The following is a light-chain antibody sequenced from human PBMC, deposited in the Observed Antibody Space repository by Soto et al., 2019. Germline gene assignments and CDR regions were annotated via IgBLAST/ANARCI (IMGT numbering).Light chain of an antibody. CDR3: SSFTTSSAVV. Sequence: QSVLTQPASVSGSPGQSITISCTGTSSDVGGYHYVSWYQQHPGKAPKLMIYEVSNRPSGVSNRFSGSKSGNTASLTISGLQPEDEADYYCSSFTTSSAVVFGGGTKLTVL. V-gene: IGLV2-14*01. J-gene: IGLJ2*01. CDR1: SSDVGGYHY. CDR2: EVS.